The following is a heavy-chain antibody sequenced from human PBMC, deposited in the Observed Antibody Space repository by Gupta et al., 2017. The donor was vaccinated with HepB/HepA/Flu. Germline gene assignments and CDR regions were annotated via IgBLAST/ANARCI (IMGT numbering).Heavy chain of an antibody. J-gene: IGHJ4*02. CDR1: GYTFTSYH. Sequence: QVQLVQSGAEVKKPGVSVKVSCKASGYTFTSYHMHWVRQAPGQGLEWMAIIKSDGRTTFYGQKVQGRDTVARDPSTNTVYRDRNSLRSEDTAVYYCVRELPSSVYYDDWGRGARVTVSS. CDR3: VRELPSSVYYDD. CDR2: IKSDGRTT. V-gene: IGHV1-46*01.